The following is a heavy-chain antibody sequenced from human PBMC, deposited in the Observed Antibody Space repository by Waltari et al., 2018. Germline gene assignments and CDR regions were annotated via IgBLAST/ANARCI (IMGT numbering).Heavy chain of an antibody. J-gene: IGHJ6*03. CDR1: GYTFTDYY. D-gene: IGHD1-20*01. V-gene: IGHV1-69-2*01. CDR2: VDPEDGET. Sequence: EVQLVQSGAEVKKPGATVKISCKVSGYTFTDYYMHWLQQDPGKGLEWMGLVDPEDGETIYAEKFQGRVTITADTSTDTAYMELSSLRSEDTAVYYCATKPNWNTERYYYYYMDVWGKGTTVTVSS. CDR3: ATKPNWNTERYYYYYMDV.